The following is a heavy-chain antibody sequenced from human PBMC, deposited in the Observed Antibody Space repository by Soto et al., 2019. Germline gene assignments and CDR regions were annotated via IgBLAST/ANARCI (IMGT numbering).Heavy chain of an antibody. CDR2: INHSGST. Sequence: QVQLQQWGAGLLKPSETLSLTCAVYGGSFSGYYWSWIRQPPGKGLEWIGEINHSGSTNYNPSLKSRVTISVDTSKNQFSLKLSSVTAADTAVYYCARGFGSEVVVIKVNAFDIWGQGTMVTVSS. CDR1: GGSFSGYY. J-gene: IGHJ3*02. D-gene: IGHD3-22*01. V-gene: IGHV4-34*01. CDR3: ARGFGSEVVVIKVNAFDI.